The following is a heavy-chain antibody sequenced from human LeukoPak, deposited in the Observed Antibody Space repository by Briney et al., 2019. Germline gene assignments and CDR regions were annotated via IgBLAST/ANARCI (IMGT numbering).Heavy chain of an antibody. Sequence: PSETLSLTCTVSGGSISSSSCYWGWIRQPPGKGLEWIGSIYYSGSTYYNPSLKSRVTISVDTSKNQFSLKLSSVTAADTAVYYCARLRSYYDILTGYTYYFDYWGQGTLVTVSS. CDR2: IYYSGST. J-gene: IGHJ4*02. D-gene: IGHD3-9*01. CDR1: GGSISSSSCY. V-gene: IGHV4-39*01. CDR3: ARLRSYYDILTGYTYYFDY.